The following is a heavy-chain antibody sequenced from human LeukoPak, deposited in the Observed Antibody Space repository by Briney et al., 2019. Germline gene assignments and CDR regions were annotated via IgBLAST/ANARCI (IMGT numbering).Heavy chain of an antibody. Sequence: PSETLSLTCTVSGGSISSTTYYWGWIRQPPGKGLEWIGSIYYTGSTYYNPSLKSRVTISVDSSKNQFPLKLSSVTAADTAVYYCAMLTSGSYWGGSYNWFDPWGQGTLVTVSS. J-gene: IGHJ5*02. D-gene: IGHD1-26*01. V-gene: IGHV4-39*01. CDR3: AMLTSGSYWGGSYNWFDP. CDR2: IYYTGST. CDR1: GGSISSTTYY.